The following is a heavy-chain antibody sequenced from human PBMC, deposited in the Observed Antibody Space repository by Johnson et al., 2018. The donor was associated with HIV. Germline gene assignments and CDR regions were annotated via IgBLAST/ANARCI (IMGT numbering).Heavy chain of an antibody. D-gene: IGHD2-15*01. CDR3: ARDGVVVVPGGWGACDI. CDR1: GFTFSNYW. CDR2: IKQDGSEK. V-gene: IGHV3-7*01. J-gene: IGHJ3*02. Sequence: VPLVESGGGLVQPGGSLRLSCAASGFTFSNYWMSWVRQAPGKGLEWVANIKQDGSEKYYVDSVKGRFNISRDNAKNSLYLQMNSLRAEDTAVYYCARDGVVVVPGGWGACDIWGQGTMVTVSS.